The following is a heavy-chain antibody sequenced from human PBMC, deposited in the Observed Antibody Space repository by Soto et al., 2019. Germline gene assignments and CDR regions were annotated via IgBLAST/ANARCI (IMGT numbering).Heavy chain of an antibody. Sequence: QVQLQESGPGLVKPSETLSLTCTVSGGSISSYYWSWIRQPPGKGLEWIGYIYYSGSTNYNPSLKSRVTISVDTSKNQVSRTLSSVTAADAAVYYCARSSWGVYGMDVWGQGTTVTVSS. D-gene: IGHD6-13*01. V-gene: IGHV4-59*01. CDR3: ARSSWGVYGMDV. CDR1: GGSISSYY. J-gene: IGHJ6*02. CDR2: IYYSGST.